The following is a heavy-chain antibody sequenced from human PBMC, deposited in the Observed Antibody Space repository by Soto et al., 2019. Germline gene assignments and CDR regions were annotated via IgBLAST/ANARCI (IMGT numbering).Heavy chain of an antibody. CDR1: GFTFSSYA. CDR3: ANFGERSSGWYWGSPSDALTPPLDY. D-gene: IGHD6-19*01. Sequence: GGSLRLSCAASGFTFSSYAMSWVRQAPGKGLEWVSAISGSGGSTYYADSVKGRFTISRDNSKNTRYLQMKSLRAEDTAVYYCANFGERSSGWYWGSPSDALTPPLDYWGQGTLVTVSS. CDR2: ISGSGGST. J-gene: IGHJ4*02. V-gene: IGHV3-23*01.